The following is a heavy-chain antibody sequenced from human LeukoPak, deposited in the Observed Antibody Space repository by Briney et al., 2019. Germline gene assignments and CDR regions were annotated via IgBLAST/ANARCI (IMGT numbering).Heavy chain of an antibody. Sequence: GESLKISRKGSGYIFTNYWIGWVRQLPGKGLEWMGIIYPGDSDTRYIPSFQGQVTISADKSISTAYLQWSSLKASDTAMYYCARRSRIMIVVDAFDIWGQGTMVTVSS. CDR1: GYIFTNYW. J-gene: IGHJ3*02. V-gene: IGHV5-51*01. D-gene: IGHD3-22*01. CDR2: IYPGDSDT. CDR3: ARRSRIMIVVDAFDI.